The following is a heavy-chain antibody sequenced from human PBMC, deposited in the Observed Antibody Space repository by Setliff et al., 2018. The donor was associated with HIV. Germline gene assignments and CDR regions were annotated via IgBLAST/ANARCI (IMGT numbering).Heavy chain of an antibody. Sequence: GASVKVSCKASGYTFTTYPMNWVRQAPGQGLEWMGWINPNSGGTNYAQKFQGWVTMTRDTSISTAYMELSRLRSDDTAVYYCASKLYCTNGVCLDAYDIWGQGTMVTVSS. J-gene: IGHJ3*02. D-gene: IGHD2-8*01. CDR1: GYTFTTYP. V-gene: IGHV1-2*04. CDR3: ASKLYCTNGVCLDAYDI. CDR2: INPNSGGT.